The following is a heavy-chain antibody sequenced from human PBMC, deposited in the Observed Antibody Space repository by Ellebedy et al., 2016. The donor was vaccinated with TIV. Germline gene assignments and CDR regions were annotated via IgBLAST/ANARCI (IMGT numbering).Heavy chain of an antibody. V-gene: IGHV3-23*01. CDR1: GFTFSNYA. CDR3: ARRGDGRGYFYYYMDV. CDR2: LSGSGGST. D-gene: IGHD3-10*01. J-gene: IGHJ6*03. Sequence: GGSLRLSXAASGFTFSNYAMTWVRQAPGKGLEWVSGLSGSGGSTDYADSVKGRFTISRDNSKNTLYLQMNSLRAEDTAVYYCARRGDGRGYFYYYMDVWGKGTTVTVSS.